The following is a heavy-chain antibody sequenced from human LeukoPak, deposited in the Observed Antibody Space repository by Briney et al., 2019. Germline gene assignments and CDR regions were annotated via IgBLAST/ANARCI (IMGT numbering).Heavy chain of an antibody. V-gene: IGHV4-59*01. Sequence: PSETLSLTCSVSGGSISSYYWSWIRQPPGKGLEWIGYIHYSGSTNYNPSLKSRVTISVDTSKNQFSLKLSSVTAADTAVYYCARQDHSSGWSPAFDYWGQGTLVTVSS. J-gene: IGHJ4*02. CDR3: ARQDHSSGWSPAFDY. CDR2: IHYSGST. D-gene: IGHD6-19*01. CDR1: GGSISSYY.